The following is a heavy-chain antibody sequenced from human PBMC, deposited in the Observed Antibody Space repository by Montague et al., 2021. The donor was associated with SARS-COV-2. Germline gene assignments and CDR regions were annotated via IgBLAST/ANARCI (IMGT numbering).Heavy chain of an antibody. CDR2: IDWDDDK. J-gene: IGHJ4*02. Sequence: PALVKPTQTLTLTCTFSGFSLSTSGMCVSWIRQPPGKALEWLALIDWDDDKYYSTSLKTRLTISKDTSKNQVVLTMTNMDPVDTATYYCARFRDYDILTGSYSGFDHWGQGTLVTVSS. D-gene: IGHD3-9*01. V-gene: IGHV2-70*01. CDR1: GFSLSTSGMC. CDR3: ARFRDYDILTGSYSGFDH.